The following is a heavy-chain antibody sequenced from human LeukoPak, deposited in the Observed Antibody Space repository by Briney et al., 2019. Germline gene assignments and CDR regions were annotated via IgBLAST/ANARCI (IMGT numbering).Heavy chain of an antibody. Sequence: SETLSLTCTVSGGSMSSYYWSWIRQPPGKGLEWIGYIYHSGSTNYNPSLKSRVTISVDTSKKQVSLKLSSVTAADTAVYYCARGGEGSGSYHLLDWGQGTLVTVSS. D-gene: IGHD3-10*01. CDR2: IYHSGST. J-gene: IGHJ4*02. CDR3: ARGGEGSGSYHLLD. CDR1: GGSMSSYY. V-gene: IGHV4-59*01.